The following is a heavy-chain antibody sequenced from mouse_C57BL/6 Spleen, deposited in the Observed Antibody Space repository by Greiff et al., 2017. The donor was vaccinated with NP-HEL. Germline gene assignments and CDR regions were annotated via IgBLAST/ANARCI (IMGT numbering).Heavy chain of an antibody. CDR1: GYTFTSYW. Sequence: QVQLQQPGAELVRPGSSVKLSCKASGYTFTSYWMHWVKQRPIQGLEWIGNIDPSDSETHYNQKFKDKATLTVDKSSSTAYMQLSSLTSEDSAVYYGARGDGIRPHWYFDVWGTGTTVTVSS. V-gene: IGHV1-52*01. CDR2: IDPSDSET. D-gene: IGHD3-3*01. CDR3: ARGDGIRPHWYFDV. J-gene: IGHJ1*03.